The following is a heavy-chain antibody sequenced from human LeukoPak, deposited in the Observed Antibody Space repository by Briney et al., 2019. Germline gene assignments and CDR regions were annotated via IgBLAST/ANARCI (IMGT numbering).Heavy chain of an antibody. D-gene: IGHD4-17*01. CDR1: GFTFSSYA. J-gene: IGHJ4*02. CDR3: AKRRDPGRYGETAPFDY. V-gene: IGHV3-23*01. CDR2: ISGSGGST. Sequence: GGSLRLSCAASGFTFSSYAMSWVRQAPGKGLEWVSVISGSGGSTYYADSVKGRFTISRDNSKNTLYLQMNSLRAEDTAVYYCAKRRDPGRYGETAPFDYWGQGTLVTVSS.